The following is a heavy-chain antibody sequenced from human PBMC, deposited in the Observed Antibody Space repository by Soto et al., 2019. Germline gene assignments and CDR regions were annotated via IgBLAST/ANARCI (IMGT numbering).Heavy chain of an antibody. Sequence: AFQTLRDTCTVSGGTISNSCGYRGWIRQPPGKGPEWIGSIYYSGITYYNPSLKSRVTISVDTSKNQYSLKLSSVTAADTAVYYCARYLSPPIPVVGGTTDECYGMDVWGQGNTVTVS. CDR1: GGTISNSCGY. V-gene: IGHV4-39*01. CDR2: IYYSGIT. J-gene: IGHJ6*02. CDR3: ARYLSPPIPVVGGTTDECYGMDV. D-gene: IGHD1-26*01.